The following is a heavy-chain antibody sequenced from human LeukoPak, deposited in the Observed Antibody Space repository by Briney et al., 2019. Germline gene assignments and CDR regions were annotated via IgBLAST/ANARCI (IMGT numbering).Heavy chain of an antibody. J-gene: IGHJ6*03. CDR1: GFTFSSYE. CDR3: ARTNSGSYLFYYYYMDV. D-gene: IGHD1-26*01. CDR2: ISSSGSTI. V-gene: IGHV3-48*03. Sequence: GGSLRLSCAASGFTFSSYEMNWVRQAPGKGLEWVSYISSSGSTIYYADSVKGRFTISRDNAKNSLYLQMNSLRAEDMAVYYCARTNSGSYLFYYYYMDVWGKGTTVTISS.